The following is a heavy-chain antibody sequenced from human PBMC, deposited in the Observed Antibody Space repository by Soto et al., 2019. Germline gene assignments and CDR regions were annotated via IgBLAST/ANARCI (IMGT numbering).Heavy chain of an antibody. J-gene: IGHJ6*02. CDR1: GFIFSSYY. Sequence: GGSLRLSCVGPGFIFSSYYMNWVRQAPGKGLEWVSSISGGSAYIYYADSVKGRFTISRDNAKNSLYLEMNSLRVEDTAVYYCVRVWRLVGRYGMDVWGQGTMVTVS. CDR2: ISGGSAYI. CDR3: VRVWRLVGRYGMDV. D-gene: IGHD6-25*01. V-gene: IGHV3-21*01.